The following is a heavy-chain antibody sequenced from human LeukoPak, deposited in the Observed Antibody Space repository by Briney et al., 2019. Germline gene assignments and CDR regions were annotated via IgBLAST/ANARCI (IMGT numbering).Heavy chain of an antibody. J-gene: IGHJ6*03. CDR3: AKLGGQELHNYYVAV. CDR2: IIDSGEST. D-gene: IGHD3-16*01. Sequence: GGSLRLSCAAAGFTFSSYAMSWVRQAPGKGLEWVSGIIDSGESTYYANFAKGRFTISRDNSNNTLYLQMNSLRAEDTAVYYCAKLGGQELHNYYVAVCGKGTTVAVSS. V-gene: IGHV3-23*01. CDR1: GFTFSSYA.